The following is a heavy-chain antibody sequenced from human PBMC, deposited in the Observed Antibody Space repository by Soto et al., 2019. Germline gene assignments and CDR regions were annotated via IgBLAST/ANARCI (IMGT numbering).Heavy chain of an antibody. CDR3: AKRKWDYTGSAFDI. D-gene: IGHD1-1*01. CDR2: INVYNGNT. J-gene: IGHJ3*02. Sequence: ASVKVSCKASGYTFTSNSIGWVRQAPGQGLEWMGWINVYNGNTKYAQQLQGRVTLTTDTSTSTAYMDLRSLRADDAAVYYCAKRKWDYTGSAFDIWGQGTMVTVSS. V-gene: IGHV1-18*04. CDR1: GYTFTSNS.